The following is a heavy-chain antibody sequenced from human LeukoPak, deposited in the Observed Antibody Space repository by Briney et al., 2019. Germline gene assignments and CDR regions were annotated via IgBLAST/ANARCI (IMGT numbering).Heavy chain of an antibody. CDR2: INTNTGNP. CDR1: GYSFTSHV. V-gene: IGHV7-4-1*02. CDR3: ARGPYSTSYYWFDP. D-gene: IGHD6-13*01. J-gene: IGHJ5*02. Sequence: WASVKVSCKASGYSFTSHVMNWVRQAPGQGLEWIGWINTNTGNPTYAQGFTGRFVFSLDTSVSTSYLQISSLKAEDTAVYYCARGPYSTSYYWFDPWGQGTLVTVSS.